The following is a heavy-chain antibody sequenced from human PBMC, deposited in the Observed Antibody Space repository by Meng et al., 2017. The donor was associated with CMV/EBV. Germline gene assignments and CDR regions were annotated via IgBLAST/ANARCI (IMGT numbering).Heavy chain of an antibody. D-gene: IGHD2-2*01. CDR3: AKYALVVVPAATPDYFDY. CDR2: ISGSGGST. CDR1: GFTFSSDA. Sequence: GGSLRLSCAASGFTFSSDAMSWVRQAPGKGLEWVSAISGSGGSTYYADSVKGRFTISRDNSKNTLYLQMNSLRAEDTSVYYCAKYALVVVPAATPDYFDYWGQGTLVTVSS. V-gene: IGHV3-23*01. J-gene: IGHJ4*02.